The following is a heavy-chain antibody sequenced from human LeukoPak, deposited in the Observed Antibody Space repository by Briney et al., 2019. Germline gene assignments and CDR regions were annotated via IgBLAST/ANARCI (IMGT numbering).Heavy chain of an antibody. J-gene: IGHJ4*02. V-gene: IGHV1-69*13. D-gene: IGHD6-13*01. CDR3: ARGRTGSSWPPFDY. CDR2: IIPIFGAA. CDR1: GGTFSSCA. Sequence: SAKVSCKASGGTFSSCAISWVRQAPGQGLEWRGGIIPIFGAANYAQKFQGRGTITADESTSTAYMELSSLRSEDAAVYYCARGRTGSSWPPFDYWGQGTLVTVSS.